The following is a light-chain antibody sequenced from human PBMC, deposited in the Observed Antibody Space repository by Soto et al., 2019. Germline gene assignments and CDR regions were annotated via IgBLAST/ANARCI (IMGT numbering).Light chain of an antibody. CDR2: GNN. Sequence: QSVLTQPPSASGTPGQRVTISCSGSSSNIRSNYVYWYQQLPGTAPKLLIYGNNHRPSGVPDRFSGSKSGTSASLAISGLRSEDEADYYCAAWDDSLSGPVVFGGGTKLTVL. CDR1: SSNIRSNY. J-gene: IGLJ2*01. V-gene: IGLV1-47*01. CDR3: AAWDDSLSGPVV.